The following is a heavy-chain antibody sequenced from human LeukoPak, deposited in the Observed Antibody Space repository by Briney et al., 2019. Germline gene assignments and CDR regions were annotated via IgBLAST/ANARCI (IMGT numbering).Heavy chain of an antibody. V-gene: IGHV1-69*05. Sequence: SVKVSCKASGGTISSYAISWVRQAPGQGLEWMGGIIPIFGTANYAQKFQGRVTITTDESTSTAYMELSSLRSEDTAVYYCARGATTYYYDSSGYSFDCWGQGTLVTVSS. D-gene: IGHD3-22*01. J-gene: IGHJ4*02. CDR3: ARGATTYYYDSSGYSFDC. CDR2: IIPIFGTA. CDR1: GGTISSYA.